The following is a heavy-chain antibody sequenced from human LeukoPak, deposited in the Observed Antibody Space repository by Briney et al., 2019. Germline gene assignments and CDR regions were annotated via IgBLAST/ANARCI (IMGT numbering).Heavy chain of an antibody. CDR3: ARVFRPSLTVFIIRGAFDI. J-gene: IGHJ3*02. CDR2: IKSKPDGGTT. Sequence: PGGSLRLSCAASGFTFNNAWMNWVRQAPGKGLEWVGHIKSKPDGGTTDYAAPVKGRFTISRDDSKNTLYLQMNSLKTEDTAVYYCARVFRPSLTVFIIRGAFDIWGQGTMVTVSS. D-gene: IGHD3-3*01. CDR1: GFTFNNAW. V-gene: IGHV3-15*01.